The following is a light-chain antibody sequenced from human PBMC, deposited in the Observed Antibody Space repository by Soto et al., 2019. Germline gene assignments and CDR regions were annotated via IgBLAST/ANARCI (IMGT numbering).Light chain of an antibody. CDR3: GSYASATLI. CDR2: EVR. CDR1: SSDIGAYDY. Sequence: QSALTQPASVSGSPGQSITISCTGTSSDIGAYDYVSWFQQYSGKAPTLIICEVRFRPSGVSSRFSGSKSGNTASLTISGLQTEDEADYYCGSYASATLIFGGGTKLTVL. V-gene: IGLV2-14*03. J-gene: IGLJ2*01.